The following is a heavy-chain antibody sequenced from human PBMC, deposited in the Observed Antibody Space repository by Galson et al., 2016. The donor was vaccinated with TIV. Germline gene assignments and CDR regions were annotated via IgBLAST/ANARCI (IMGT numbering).Heavy chain of an antibody. CDR2: ISPYNGNT. Sequence: SVKVSCKASGYTFTSYGISWVRQAPGQGLEWMGWISPYNGNTNYAQKFQGRVTMTTDTSTTTVYMELSGLTSEDTAVYYCARGHYYDSSGYSFDFWGQGTLVTVSS. V-gene: IGHV1-18*01. CDR3: ARGHYYDSSGYSFDF. D-gene: IGHD3-22*01. J-gene: IGHJ4*02. CDR1: GYTFTSYG.